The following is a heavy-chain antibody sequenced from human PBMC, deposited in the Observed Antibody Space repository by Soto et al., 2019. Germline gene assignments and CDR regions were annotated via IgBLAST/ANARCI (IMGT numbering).Heavy chain of an antibody. V-gene: IGHV3-9*01. CDR1: GFTFDVYA. J-gene: IGHJ4*02. D-gene: IGHD6-13*01. CDR2: INYNSGSV. CDR3: AKDISLRGWVYLVVEY. Sequence: EVRLVESGGGWVQPGRSLRLSCAASGFTFDVYAMHWVRQAPGKGLEWVSGINYNSGSVGYADSVKGRFTISRDNAKNSLHLQMNSLRAEETAVYYCAKDISLRGWVYLVVEYWGQGTLVTVSP.